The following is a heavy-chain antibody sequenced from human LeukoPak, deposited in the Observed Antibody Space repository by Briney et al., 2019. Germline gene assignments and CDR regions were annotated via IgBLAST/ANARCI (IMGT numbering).Heavy chain of an antibody. CDR2: ISAYNGNT. J-gene: IGHJ4*02. CDR1: GYTFSNYG. Sequence: ASVKVSCKASGYTFSNYGISWVRQAPGQGLEWMGWISAYNGNTNYAQKLQGRVTMTTDTSTSTAYMELRSLRSDDTAVYYCARVSRGRYFDYWGQGTLVTVSS. D-gene: IGHD3-10*01. CDR3: ARVSRGRYFDY. V-gene: IGHV1-18*01.